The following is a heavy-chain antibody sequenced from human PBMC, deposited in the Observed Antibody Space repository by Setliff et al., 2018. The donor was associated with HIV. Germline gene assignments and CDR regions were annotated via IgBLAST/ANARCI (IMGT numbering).Heavy chain of an antibody. V-gene: IGHV1-69-2*01. Sequence: GASVKVSCKASGYTFTDYYMHWVQQAPGKGLEWMGRVDPEDGETIYAEKFQGRVTITADTSISTAYMELSRLRSDDTAVYYCARPLVVPAAMSEGVAFDIWGQGALVTVSS. CDR3: ARPLVVPAAMSEGVAFDI. J-gene: IGHJ3*02. CDR1: GYTFTDYY. CDR2: VDPEDGET. D-gene: IGHD2-2*01.